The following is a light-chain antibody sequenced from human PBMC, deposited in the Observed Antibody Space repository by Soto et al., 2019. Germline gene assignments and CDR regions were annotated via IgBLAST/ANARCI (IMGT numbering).Light chain of an antibody. V-gene: IGKV1-39*01. J-gene: IGKJ3*01. Sequence: DIQMTQSPSSLSASVGDRVTITCRASQSISNNLNWYQQKPGKAPKFLIYAASSLQSGVPSRFSGSGSGTDFTLTISSLQREDFATYYCQQSYSTRFTFGPGTKVDIK. CDR1: QSISNN. CDR3: QQSYSTRFT. CDR2: AAS.